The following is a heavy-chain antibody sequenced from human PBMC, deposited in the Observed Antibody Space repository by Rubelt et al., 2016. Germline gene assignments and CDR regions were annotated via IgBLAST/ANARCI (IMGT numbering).Heavy chain of an antibody. J-gene: IGHJ6*02. Sequence: EVQLVESGGGLVKPGGSLRLSCAASGFTFSSYSMNWVRQAPGKGLEWVSYISSSSSTIYYADSVKGRFTISRDNAKNSPYLQMNSLRDEDTAVYYCASQEVLGGTAMVTDYGMDVWGQGTTVTVSS. CDR1: GFTFSSYS. CDR3: ASQEVLGGTAMVTDYGMDV. V-gene: IGHV3-48*02. CDR2: ISSSSSTI. D-gene: IGHD5-18*01.